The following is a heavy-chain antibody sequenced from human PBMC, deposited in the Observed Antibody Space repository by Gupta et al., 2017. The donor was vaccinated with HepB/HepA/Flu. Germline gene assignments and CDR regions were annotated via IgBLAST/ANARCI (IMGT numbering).Heavy chain of an antibody. V-gene: IGHV4-59*01. D-gene: IGHD3-22*01. CDR1: GGSMSVYY. J-gene: IGHJ6*02. CDR3: SRAPYDDFGLDV. CDR2: MYYTGST. Sequence: QVQLQESGPGLVKPSETLSLTCTVSGGSMSVYYWTWMRQPPGKELEWIGYMYYTGSTNYNPSLKIRVAVFVDTAKKQFSLRLRYVNEADTAVYFWSRAPYDDFGLDVCGQGTTFQVS.